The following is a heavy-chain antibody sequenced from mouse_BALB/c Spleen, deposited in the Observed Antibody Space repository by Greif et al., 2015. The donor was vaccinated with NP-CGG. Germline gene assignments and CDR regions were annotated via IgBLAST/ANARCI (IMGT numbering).Heavy chain of an antibody. D-gene: IGHD2-1*01. CDR1: GYTFTSYY. Sequence: QVHVKQSGAELVKPGASVKLSCKASGYTFTSYYMYWVKQRPGQGLEWIGEINPSNGGTNFNEKFKSKATLTVDKSSSTAYMQLSSLTSEDSAVYYCTRDGNYAMDYWGQGTSVTVSS. CDR2: INPSNGGT. J-gene: IGHJ4*01. V-gene: IGHV1S81*02. CDR3: TRDGNYAMDY.